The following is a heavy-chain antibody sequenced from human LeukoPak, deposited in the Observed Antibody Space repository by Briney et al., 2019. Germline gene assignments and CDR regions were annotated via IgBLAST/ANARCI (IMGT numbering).Heavy chain of an antibody. CDR2: ISSNGGST. D-gene: IGHD1-26*01. CDR3: VKDRRGSYSGRLDY. V-gene: IGHV3-64D*06. J-gene: IGHJ4*02. Sequence: GGSLRLSCATSGFTFRNYAMSWVRQAPGKGLEYVSAISSNGGSTYYADSVKDRFTISRDNSKNTLYLQMSSARAEDTAVYYCVKDRRGSYSGRLDYWGQGTLVTVSS. CDR1: GFTFRNYA.